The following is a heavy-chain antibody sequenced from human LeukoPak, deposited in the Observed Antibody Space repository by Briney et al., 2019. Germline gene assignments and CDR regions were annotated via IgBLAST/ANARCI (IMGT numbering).Heavy chain of an antibody. CDR1: GYTFTGYY. D-gene: IGHD6-13*01. V-gene: IGHV1-2*06. Sequence: GASVKVSCKASGYTFTGYYMHWVRQAPGQGLEWMGRINPNSGGTNYAQKFQGRVTMTRDTSISTAYMELSRLRSDDTAVYYCARDFSGVGRRSSYYYGMDVWGQGTTVTVSS. CDR2: INPNSGGT. CDR3: ARDFSGVGRRSSYYYGMDV. J-gene: IGHJ6*02.